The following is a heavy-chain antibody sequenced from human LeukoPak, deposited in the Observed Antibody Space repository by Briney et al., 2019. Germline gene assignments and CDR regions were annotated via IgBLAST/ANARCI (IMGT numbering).Heavy chain of an antibody. D-gene: IGHD4-17*01. V-gene: IGHV1-18*01. CDR2: ISAYNGNT. Sequence: GASVKVSCKASGYTFTSYGISWVRQAPGQGLEWMGWISAYNGNTNYAQKLQGRVTMTTDTSTSTAYMELRSLRSDDTAVHYCAREGTTVTTDYYYYYMGVWGKGTTVTVSS. J-gene: IGHJ6*03. CDR1: GYTFTSYG. CDR3: AREGTTVTTDYYYYYMGV.